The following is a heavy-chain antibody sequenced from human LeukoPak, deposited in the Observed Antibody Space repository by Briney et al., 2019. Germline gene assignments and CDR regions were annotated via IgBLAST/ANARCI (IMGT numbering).Heavy chain of an antibody. D-gene: IGHD3-22*01. CDR2: IIPIFGST. J-gene: IGHJ4*02. V-gene: IGHV1-69*13. CDR3: ASSGYMEGLFDY. CDR1: GGTFSNYA. Sequence: SVKVSCKASGGTFSNYAISWVRQAPGQGLEWMGGIIPIFGSTNYAQKFQGRVTITADESTSTAYMELSSLRSEDTAVYYCASSGYMEGLFDYWGQGTLVTVSS.